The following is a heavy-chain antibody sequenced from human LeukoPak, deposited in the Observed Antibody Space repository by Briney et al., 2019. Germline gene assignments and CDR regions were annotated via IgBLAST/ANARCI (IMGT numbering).Heavy chain of an antibody. D-gene: IGHD5-12*01. CDR1: GFIVSDNY. CDR2: IYSGGTT. V-gene: IGHV3-53*01. CDR3: ARSIVPTSFDY. J-gene: IGHJ4*02. Sequence: GGSLRLSCAASGFIVSDNYMSRVRQAPGKGLEWVSVIYSGGTTYYADSVKGRFTISRDNSKNTLYLEVNSLRAEDTAVYYCARSIVPTSFDYWGQGTLVTVSS.